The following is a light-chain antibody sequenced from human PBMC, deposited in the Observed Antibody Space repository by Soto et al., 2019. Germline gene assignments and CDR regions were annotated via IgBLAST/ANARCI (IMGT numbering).Light chain of an antibody. CDR1: SSDVGGYNY. V-gene: IGLV2-11*01. CDR3: CSYAGRYTYV. J-gene: IGLJ1*01. CDR2: DVS. Sequence: QSALTQPRSVSGSPGQSVTISCTVTSSDVGGYNYVSWYQQHPGKAPKLMVYDVSKRPSGVPDRLSGSKSGNTASLTISGLQAEDEADYYCCSYAGRYTYVFGTGTKVTVL.